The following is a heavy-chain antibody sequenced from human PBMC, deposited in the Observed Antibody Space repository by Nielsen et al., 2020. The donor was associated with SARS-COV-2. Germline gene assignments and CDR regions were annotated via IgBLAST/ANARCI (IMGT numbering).Heavy chain of an antibody. D-gene: IGHD2-2*01. V-gene: IGHV4-34*01. CDR3: ARGRGYCSSTSCRRIPYFDY. Sequence: WIRQPPGKGLEWIGEINHSGSTNYNPSLKSRVTISVDTPKNQFSLKPSSVTAADTAVYYCARGRGYCSSTSCRRIPYFDYWGQGTLVTVSS. CDR2: INHSGST. J-gene: IGHJ4*02.